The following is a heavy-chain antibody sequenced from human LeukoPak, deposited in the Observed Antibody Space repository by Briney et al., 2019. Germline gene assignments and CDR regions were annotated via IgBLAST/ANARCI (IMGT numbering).Heavy chain of an antibody. CDR2: ITGSGDTT. J-gene: IGHJ4*02. V-gene: IGHV3-23*01. Sequence: GGSLRLSCAASGFSFDIYALSWVRQAPGKGLEWVSAITGSGDTTYHAESLKGRFSISRDNSKNTLYLQMNSLRAEDTAVYYCAKSGGNSGGYYFDYWGQGTLVTVSS. D-gene: IGHD4-23*01. CDR1: GFSFDIYA. CDR3: AKSGGNSGGYYFDY.